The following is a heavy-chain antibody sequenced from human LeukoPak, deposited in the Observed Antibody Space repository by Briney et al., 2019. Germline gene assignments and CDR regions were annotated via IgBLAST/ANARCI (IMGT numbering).Heavy chain of an antibody. J-gene: IGHJ4*02. Sequence: GGSLRLSCAASGFTFRTYSMNWVRQAPGKGLEWVSYISSSSSSIYYADSVKGRFTISRDNSRNTVYLQMNSLRVEDTAVYYCAKTYSRESGYDFFFHYWGQGTRVTVSS. CDR3: AKTYSRESGYDFFFHY. CDR2: ISSSSSSI. CDR1: GFTFRTYS. V-gene: IGHV3-48*01. D-gene: IGHD5-12*01.